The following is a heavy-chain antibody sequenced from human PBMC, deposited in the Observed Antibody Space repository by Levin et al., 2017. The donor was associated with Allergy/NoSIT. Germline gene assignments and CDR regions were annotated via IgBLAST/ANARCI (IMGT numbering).Heavy chain of an antibody. V-gene: IGHV3-23*01. CDR1: GFTFSSYA. J-gene: IGHJ4*02. CDR3: AKVLDYADY. D-gene: IGHD3-16*01. Sequence: GESLKISCAASGFTFSSYAMSWVRQAPGKGLEWVSAISGSGGSTYYADSVKGRFTISRDNSKNTLYLQMNSLRAEDTAVYYCAKVLDYADYWGQGTLVTVSS. CDR2: ISGSGGST.